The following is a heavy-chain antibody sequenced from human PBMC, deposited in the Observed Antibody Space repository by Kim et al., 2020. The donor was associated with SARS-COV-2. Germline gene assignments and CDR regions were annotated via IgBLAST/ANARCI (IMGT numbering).Heavy chain of an antibody. Sequence: SETLSLTCTVSGYSISSGYYWGWIRQPPGKGLEWIGSIYHSGSTYYNPSLKSRVTISVDTSKNQFSLKLSSVTAADTAVYYCARDATPESYSSSWNYYYYYYGMDVWGQGTTVTVSS. CDR2: IYHSGST. V-gene: IGHV4-38-2*02. CDR1: GYSISSGYY. D-gene: IGHD6-13*01. J-gene: IGHJ6*02. CDR3: ARDATPESYSSSWNYYYYYYGMDV.